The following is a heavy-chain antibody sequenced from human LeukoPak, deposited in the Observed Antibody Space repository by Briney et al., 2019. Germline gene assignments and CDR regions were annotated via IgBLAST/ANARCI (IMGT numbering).Heavy chain of an antibody. CDR3: ARAKKKGEDSARTMDV. CDR2: MNPNSGNT. V-gene: IGHV1-8*03. J-gene: IGHJ6*03. CDR1: GYTFTNYD. D-gene: IGHD2-21*01. Sequence: ASVKVSRKASGYTFTNYDINWVRQATGQGLEWMGWMNPNSGNTGYAQKFQGRVTITRNTSISTAYMDLSSLRSEDTAVYYCARAKKKGEDSARTMDVWGNGTTVTVSS.